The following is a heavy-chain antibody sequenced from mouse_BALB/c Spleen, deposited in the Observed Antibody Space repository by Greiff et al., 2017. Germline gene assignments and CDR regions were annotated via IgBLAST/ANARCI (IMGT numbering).Heavy chain of an antibody. CDR3: ARSTGTPFAY. CDR2: IYTGSGST. CDR1: GYNFTSYW. J-gene: IGHJ3*01. D-gene: IGHD4-1*01. Sequence: QVQLQQPGAELVKPGTSVKLSCKASGYNFTSYWINWVKLRPGQGLEWIGDIYTGSGSTNYNEKFKSKATLTVDTSSSTAYMQLSSLASEDSALYYCARSTGTPFAYWGQGTLVTVSA. V-gene: IGHV1-55*01.